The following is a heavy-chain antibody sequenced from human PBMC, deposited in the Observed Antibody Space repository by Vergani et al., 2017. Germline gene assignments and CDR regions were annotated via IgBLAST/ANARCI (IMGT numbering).Heavy chain of an antibody. V-gene: IGHV4-31*03. CDR2: IFYSWTT. J-gene: IGHJ6*03. CDR1: GGSISSGDHC. D-gene: IGHD6-25*01. Sequence: QVQLQESGPGVVKPSQTLSLTCSVPGGSISSGDHCWTWIRQRPGKGLEWIGYIFYSWTTYDNPSLRSRLTISVDTSQNQFSLKLRSVTAADTAVYYCARVDTQVPATSHFYYMDVWGKGTTVVVSS. CDR3: ARVDTQVPATSHFYYMDV.